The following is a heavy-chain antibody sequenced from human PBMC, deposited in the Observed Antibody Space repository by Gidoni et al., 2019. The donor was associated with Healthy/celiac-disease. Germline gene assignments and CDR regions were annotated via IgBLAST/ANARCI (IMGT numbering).Heavy chain of an antibody. D-gene: IGHD3-22*01. CDR3: ARYYYDSSGLHWYFDL. Sequence: EVQLVESGGGLVQPGGSLRLSCAASGFTFSSYWMHWVRQAPGKGLVWVSRINSDGSSTSYADSVKGRFTISRDNAKNTLYLQMNSLRAEDTAVYYCARYYYDSSGLHWYFDLWGRGTLVTVSS. CDR1: GFTFSSYW. J-gene: IGHJ2*01. CDR2: INSDGSST. V-gene: IGHV3-74*01.